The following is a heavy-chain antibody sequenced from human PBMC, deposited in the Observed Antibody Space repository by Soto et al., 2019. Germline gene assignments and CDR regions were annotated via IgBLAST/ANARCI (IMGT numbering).Heavy chain of an antibody. V-gene: IGHV3-7*01. CDR2: IKQDGSEK. CDR3: ARDSFFFTGLRRHTRVAPGLGIPADRSSDL. Sequence: KGLEWVANIKQDGSEKYYVDSVKGRFTISRENANNSLYLQMNSLRAADRAVYYCARDSFFFTGLRRHTRVAPGLGIPADRSSDL. J-gene: IGHJ2*01. D-gene: IGHD3-10*01.